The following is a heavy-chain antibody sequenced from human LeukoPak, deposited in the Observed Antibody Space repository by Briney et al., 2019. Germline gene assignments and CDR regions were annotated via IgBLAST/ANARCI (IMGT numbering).Heavy chain of an antibody. Sequence: PSETLSLTCSVSGDYIGSSSWSWLRQPPGKGLEWIGYIYYSGSTNYNPSLKSRVTMSVDTSKNQFSLKLTSVSAADTAVFYCARTRGDPNWYFDLWGRGILVTVSS. J-gene: IGHJ2*01. CDR3: ARTRGDPNWYFDL. CDR1: GDYIGSSS. V-gene: IGHV4-59*08. D-gene: IGHD3-10*01. CDR2: IYYSGST.